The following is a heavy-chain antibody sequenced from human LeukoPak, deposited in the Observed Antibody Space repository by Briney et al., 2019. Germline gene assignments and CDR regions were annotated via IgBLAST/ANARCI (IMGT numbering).Heavy chain of an antibody. CDR1: GFTFSTYE. CDR3: ARDRRYYDSSGYYYTWFDP. CDR2: ISSSGSTT. Sequence: GGSLRLSCAASGFTFSTYEMNWVRQAPGKGLEWVSYISSSGSTTYYADSVKGRFTISRDNAKNSLYLQMNSLRAGDTAVYYCARDRRYYDSSGYYYTWFDPWDQGTLVTVSS. D-gene: IGHD3-22*01. J-gene: IGHJ5*02. V-gene: IGHV3-48*03.